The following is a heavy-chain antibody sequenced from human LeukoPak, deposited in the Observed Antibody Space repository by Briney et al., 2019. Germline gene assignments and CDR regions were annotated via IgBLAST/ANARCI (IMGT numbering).Heavy chain of an antibody. Sequence: SQTLSLTCTVSGGSISSGGYYWSWIRQHPGKGLEWIGYIYYSGSTYYNPSLKSRVTISVDTSKNQFSLKLSSVTAADTAVYYCARGDSMVHRGNDAFDIWGQGTMVTVSS. D-gene: IGHD3-22*01. CDR3: ARGDSMVHRGNDAFDI. CDR2: IYYSGST. V-gene: IGHV4-31*03. J-gene: IGHJ3*02. CDR1: GGSISSGGYY.